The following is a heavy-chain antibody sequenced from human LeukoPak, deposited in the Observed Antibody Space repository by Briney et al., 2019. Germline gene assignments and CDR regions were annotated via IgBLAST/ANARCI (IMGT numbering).Heavy chain of an antibody. CDR1: GYTFTGYY. D-gene: IGHD3-10*01. CDR3: ARNGYYGSGNFYN. CDR2: TNPNSGGT. Sequence: GASVKVSCKASGYTFTGYYMHWVRQAPGQGLEWMGRTNPNSGGTNYAQKFQGRVTMTRDTSISTAYMELSRLRSDDTAVYYCARNGYYGSGNFYNWGQGTLVTVSS. J-gene: IGHJ4*02. V-gene: IGHV1-2*02.